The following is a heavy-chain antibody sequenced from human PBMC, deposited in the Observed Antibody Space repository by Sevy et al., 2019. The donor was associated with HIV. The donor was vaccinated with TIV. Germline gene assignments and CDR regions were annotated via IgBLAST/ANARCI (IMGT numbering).Heavy chain of an antibody. Sequence: SETLSLTCAVSGDSVSSGYWSWIRQPPGKGLEWIGYFYYSGRTNYNPSLKSRVTISVDTSKNQFSLKLTSVTAAGTAVSYCAEVSPSYYYGVGAWGQGTTVTVSS. J-gene: IGHJ6*02. CDR3: AEVSPSYYYGVGA. V-gene: IGHV4-59*02. CDR2: FYYSGRT. CDR1: GDSVSSGY.